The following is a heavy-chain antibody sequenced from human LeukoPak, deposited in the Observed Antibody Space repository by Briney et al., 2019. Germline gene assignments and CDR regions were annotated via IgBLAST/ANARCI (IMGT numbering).Heavy chain of an antibody. Sequence: WGSLRLSCAASGFTFSSYAMSWVRQAPGKGLEWVSAISGSGGSTYYADSVKGRFTISRDNSKNTLYLQMNSLRAEDTAVYYCAKQMGHYYDSSGYLDAFDIWGQGTMVTVSS. J-gene: IGHJ3*02. CDR2: ISGSGGST. V-gene: IGHV3-23*01. CDR1: GFTFSSYA. D-gene: IGHD3-22*01. CDR3: AKQMGHYYDSSGYLDAFDI.